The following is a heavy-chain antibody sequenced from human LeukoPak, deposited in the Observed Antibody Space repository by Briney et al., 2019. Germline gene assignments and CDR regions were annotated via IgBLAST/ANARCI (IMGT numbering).Heavy chain of an antibody. CDR3: ARDKMSVRGVVRSDAFDM. CDR1: GFIFNDYE. J-gene: IGHJ3*02. V-gene: IGHV3-48*03. Sequence: GGSLRLSCRGSGFIFNDYEFNWVRQAPGKGLDWVASITGSGFTIHYADSVRGRFTISRDNAKNSLFLQMNSLRAEDSAVYYCARDKMSVRGVVRSDAFDMWGQGTMVTVSS. CDR2: ITGSGFTI. D-gene: IGHD3-10*01.